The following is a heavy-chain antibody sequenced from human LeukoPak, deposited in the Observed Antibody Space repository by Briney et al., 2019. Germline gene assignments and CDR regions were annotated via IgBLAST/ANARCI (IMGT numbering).Heavy chain of an antibody. Sequence: PGGSLRLSCAASGFTFSRYWMSWVRQAPGKGLEWVANIKQDGSQKYYVDSVKGRFTISRDNAKNSLYLQMNSLRAEDTAVYYCARDYYDSSGYYKGWGQGTLVTVSS. CDR2: IKQDGSQK. D-gene: IGHD3-22*01. CDR3: ARDYYDSSGYYKG. V-gene: IGHV3-7*01. J-gene: IGHJ4*02. CDR1: GFTFSRYW.